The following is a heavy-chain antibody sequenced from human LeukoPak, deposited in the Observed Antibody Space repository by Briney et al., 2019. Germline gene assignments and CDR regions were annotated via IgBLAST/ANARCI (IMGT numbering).Heavy chain of an antibody. Sequence: GGSLRLSCAASGFTFSSYSMNWVRQAPGKGLEWVSYISSSGTAIYYADSVKGRFTISRDNSKNTLYLEMNSLRAEDTAVYYCAKGGSYYTSSWFDPWGQGTLVTVSS. V-gene: IGHV3-48*01. CDR2: ISSSGTAI. CDR3: AKGGSYYTSSWFDP. CDR1: GFTFSSYS. D-gene: IGHD3-10*01. J-gene: IGHJ5*02.